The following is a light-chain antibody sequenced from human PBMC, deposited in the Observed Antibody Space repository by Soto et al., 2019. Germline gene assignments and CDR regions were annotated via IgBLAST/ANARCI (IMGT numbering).Light chain of an antibody. CDR2: GAS. J-gene: IGKJ3*01. CDR1: QSVSSTF. Sequence: ECVLTQSPGTLSLSPGERATLSCRASQSVSSTFLAWYQQKPGQTPRLLIYGASSRASGIPDRFSGSGSGTDFTLTMSRLEPEDFAVYYCHYDDGSPPFTFAPGTKVDI. CDR3: HYDDGSPPFT. V-gene: IGKV3-20*01.